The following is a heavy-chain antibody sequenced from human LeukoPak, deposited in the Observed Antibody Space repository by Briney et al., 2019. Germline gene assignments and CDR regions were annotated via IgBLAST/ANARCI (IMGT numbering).Heavy chain of an antibody. J-gene: IGHJ4*02. D-gene: IGHD3-22*01. V-gene: IGHV5-51*01. CDR1: GYTFSSYW. CDR2: IYPGDSDT. CDR3: AKCRDSSSSYYFDY. Sequence: GESLKISCKGSGYTFSSYWSGWVRQMPGKGLEWMGIIYPGDSDTRYSPSFQGQVTISADKSISTAYLQWSSLKASDTAMYYCAKCRDSSSSYYFDYWGQGTLVTVSS.